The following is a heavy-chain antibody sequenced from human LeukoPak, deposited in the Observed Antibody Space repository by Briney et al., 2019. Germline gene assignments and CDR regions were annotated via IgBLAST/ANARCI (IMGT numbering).Heavy chain of an antibody. CDR3: ARCTGGTCYLPLDY. Sequence: GGSLRLSCATSGFTFNNYAMNWIRQAPGKGLEWVSVIRGSGGNTYYTDSVKGRFSISRDDSKSTLYLQLNSLRAEDTALYYCARCTGGTCYLPLDYWGQGTLVTVSS. D-gene: IGHD2-15*01. CDR2: IRGSGGNT. J-gene: IGHJ4*02. V-gene: IGHV3-23*01. CDR1: GFTFNNYA.